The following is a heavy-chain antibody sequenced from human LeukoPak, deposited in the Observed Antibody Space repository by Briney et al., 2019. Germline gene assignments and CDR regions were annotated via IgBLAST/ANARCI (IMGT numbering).Heavy chain of an antibody. Sequence: GGSLRLSCVVSGFTLSSDWMSWVRQAPGKGLVWVSRINSDGNSTTYADSVKGRFTISRDNAKNTLYLQMNSLRAEDTAVYYCARVAYYYDSSGYLSYWGQGTLVTVSS. J-gene: IGHJ4*02. CDR1: GFTLSSDW. D-gene: IGHD3-22*01. V-gene: IGHV3-74*01. CDR2: INSDGNST. CDR3: ARVAYYYDSSGYLSY.